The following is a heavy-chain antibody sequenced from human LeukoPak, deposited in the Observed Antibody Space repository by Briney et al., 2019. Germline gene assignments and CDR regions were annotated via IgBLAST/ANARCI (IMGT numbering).Heavy chain of an antibody. CDR3: VRGRLVVAANWFDP. CDR1: GFTFSSYA. J-gene: IGHJ5*02. D-gene: IGHD2-15*01. Sequence: GGSLRLSCAASGFTFSSYAMSWVRQAPGKGLEWVSGFSVSDATTYYADSVKGRFTISRDNSKNTLHLQMNSLRDEDTAVYYCVRGRLVVAANWFDPWGQGTLVTVSS. V-gene: IGHV3-23*01. CDR2: FSVSDATT.